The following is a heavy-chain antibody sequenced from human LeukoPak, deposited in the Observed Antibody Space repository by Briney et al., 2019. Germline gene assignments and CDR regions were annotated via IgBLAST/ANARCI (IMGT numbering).Heavy chain of an antibody. V-gene: IGHV3-53*01. D-gene: IGHD3-22*01. J-gene: IGHJ4*02. CDR1: GFTVSSNY. Sequence: GGSLRLSCAASGFTVSSNYMSWVRQAPGKGLEWVSVIYSGGSTYYADSVKGRFTISRDNSKNTQYLQMNSLRAEGTAVYYCARDLLSDYYDSSDNWGQGTQVTVSS. CDR2: IYSGGST. CDR3: ARDLLSDYYDSSDN.